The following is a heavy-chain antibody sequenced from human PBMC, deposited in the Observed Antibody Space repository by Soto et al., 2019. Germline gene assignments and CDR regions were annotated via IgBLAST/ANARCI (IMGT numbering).Heavy chain of an antibody. Sequence: QVQLQESGPGLVKPSQTLSLTCTVSGGSISSGDYYWSWIRQHPGKGLEWIGYIYYSGSTYYNPSRNSRVTISVDTSKNQFSLKLPSVTAADTAVYYCATYGSGSYKPTTFDYWGQGTLVTVSS. CDR3: ATYGSGSYKPTTFDY. CDR2: IYYSGST. D-gene: IGHD3-10*01. V-gene: IGHV4-31*03. CDR1: GGSISSGDYY. J-gene: IGHJ4*02.